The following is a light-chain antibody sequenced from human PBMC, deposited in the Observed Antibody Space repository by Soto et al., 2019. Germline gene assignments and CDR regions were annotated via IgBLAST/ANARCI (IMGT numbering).Light chain of an antibody. CDR1: SSDVGSYNL. Sequence: QSALTQPASVSGSPGQSITISCTGTSSDVGSYNLVSWYQQHPGKAPKLMIYEGSKRPSGVSNRVSGSKSGNTASLTISGLQAEDEADSYCCSYAGSRPYVFGTGTKVTVL. V-gene: IGLV2-23*01. J-gene: IGLJ1*01. CDR3: CSYAGSRPYV. CDR2: EGS.